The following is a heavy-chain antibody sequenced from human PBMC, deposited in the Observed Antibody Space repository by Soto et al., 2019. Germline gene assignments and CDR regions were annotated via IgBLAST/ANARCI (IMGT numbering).Heavy chain of an antibody. CDR1: GGTFSSYA. Sequence: GASVKVSCKASGGTFSSYAISWVRQAPGQGLEWMGGIIPIFGTANYAQKFQGRVTITADESTSTAYMELSSLRSEDTAVYYCARDTYYYDSSGYYTWGQGTLVTVSS. V-gene: IGHV1-69*13. D-gene: IGHD3-22*01. CDR3: ARDTYYYDSSGYYT. CDR2: IIPIFGTA. J-gene: IGHJ4*02.